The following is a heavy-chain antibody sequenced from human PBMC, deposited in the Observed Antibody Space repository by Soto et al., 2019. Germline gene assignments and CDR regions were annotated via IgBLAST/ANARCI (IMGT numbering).Heavy chain of an antibody. J-gene: IGHJ4*02. CDR3: ARALYGDGYNFRMGTPDY. CDR1: GFTFSSYG. CDR2: IWYDGSNK. V-gene: IGHV3-33*01. Sequence: GGSLRLSCAASGFTFSSYGMHWVRQAPGKGLEWVAVIWYDGSNKYYADSVKGRFTISRDNSKNTLYLQMNSLRAEDTAVYYCARALYGDGYNFRMGTPDYWGQGTLVTVSS. D-gene: IGHD5-12*01.